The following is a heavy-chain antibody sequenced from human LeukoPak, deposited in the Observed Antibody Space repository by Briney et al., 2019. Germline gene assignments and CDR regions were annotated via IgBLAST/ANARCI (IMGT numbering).Heavy chain of an antibody. V-gene: IGHV5-51*01. CDR2: FYPADSDT. D-gene: IGHD6-13*01. CDR3: ARHGQQLVGDY. Sequence: GESLKISCKGFGYSFTNCWIGWVRQMPGKGLEWMGIFYPADSDTRYNPAFQGQVTMSADKSISTAYLQWSSLKASDTAMYYCARHGQQLVGDYWGEGTLVTVSS. J-gene: IGHJ4*02. CDR1: GYSFTNCW.